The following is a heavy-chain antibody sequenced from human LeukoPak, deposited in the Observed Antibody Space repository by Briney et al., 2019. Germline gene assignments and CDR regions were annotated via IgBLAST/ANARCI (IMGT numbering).Heavy chain of an antibody. J-gene: IGHJ4*02. CDR3: ARDAGRGWYIAYFDY. CDR2: ISYDGSNK. Sequence: GGSLRLSCAASGFTFSSYAMHWVRQAPGKGLEWGAVISYDGSNKYYADSVKGRFTISRDNSKNTLYLQMNSLRAEDTAVYYCARDAGRGWYIAYFDYWGQGTLVTVSS. V-gene: IGHV3-30*01. D-gene: IGHD1-1*01. CDR1: GFTFSSYA.